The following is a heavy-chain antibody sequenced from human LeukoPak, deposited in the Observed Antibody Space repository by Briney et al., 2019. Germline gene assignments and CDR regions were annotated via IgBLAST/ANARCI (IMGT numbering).Heavy chain of an antibody. J-gene: IGHJ4*02. D-gene: IGHD5-24*01. CDR2: ISWDGGST. Sequence: GGSLRLSCAASGFTFDDYTMHWVRQAPGKGLEWVSLISWDGGSTYYADSVKGRFTISGDNSKNSLYLQMNSLRTEDTALYYCAKEAWGDGYYDYWGQGTLVTVSS. CDR3: AKEAWGDGYYDY. CDR1: GFTFDDYT. V-gene: IGHV3-43*01.